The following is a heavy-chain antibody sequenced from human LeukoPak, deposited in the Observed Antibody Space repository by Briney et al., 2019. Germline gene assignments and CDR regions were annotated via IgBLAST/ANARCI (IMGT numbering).Heavy chain of an antibody. D-gene: IGHD3-22*01. Sequence: GRSLRLSCAASGFTFSSYGMHWVRQAPGKGLEWVAVIWYDGSNKYYADSVKGRFTISRDNSKNTLYLQMNSLRAEGTAVYYCAREESDSSGYSYYYYGMDVWGQGTTVTVSS. CDR2: IWYDGSNK. J-gene: IGHJ6*02. CDR1: GFTFSSYG. V-gene: IGHV3-33*01. CDR3: AREESDSSGYSYYYYGMDV.